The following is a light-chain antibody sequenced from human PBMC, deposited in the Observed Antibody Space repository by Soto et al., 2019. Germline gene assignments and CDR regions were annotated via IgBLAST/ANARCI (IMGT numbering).Light chain of an antibody. CDR2: DAS. CDR1: QSVSIY. CDR3: QQRSNWPIP. Sequence: EIVFTQSPATLSWSPGERATLSCRASQSVSIYLSLDQQKPGQAPRLLIYDASNRATGIPARFSGSGSGTDFTLTISSLEPEDFAVYYCQQRSNWPIPFGQGTRLEIK. V-gene: IGKV3-11*01. J-gene: IGKJ5*01.